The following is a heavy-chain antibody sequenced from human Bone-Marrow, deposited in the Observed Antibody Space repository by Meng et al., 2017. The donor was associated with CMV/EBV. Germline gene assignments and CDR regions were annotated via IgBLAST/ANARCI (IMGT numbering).Heavy chain of an antibody. Sequence: GSLRLSCTVSGYSISSGYYWGWIRQPPGKGLEWIGSIYHSGSTYYNPSLKSRVTISVDTSKNQFSLKLSSVTAADTAVYYCAREIGLTGTFDYWGQGTLVTVYS. J-gene: IGHJ4*02. CDR1: GYSISSGYY. V-gene: IGHV4-38-2*02. D-gene: IGHD1-20*01. CDR2: IYHSGST. CDR3: AREIGLTGTFDY.